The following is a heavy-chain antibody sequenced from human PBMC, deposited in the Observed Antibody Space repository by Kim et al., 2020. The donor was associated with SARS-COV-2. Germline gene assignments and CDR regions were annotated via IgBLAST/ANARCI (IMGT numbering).Heavy chain of an antibody. CDR2: IKSKTDGGTT. Sequence: GGSLRLSCAASGFTFSNAWMSWVRQAPGKGLAWVGRIKSKTDGGTTDYAAPVKGRFTISRDDSKNTLYLQMNSLKTEDTAVYYCTTYYYDSSGEDYWGQGPLVTASS. V-gene: IGHV3-15*01. D-gene: IGHD3-22*01. CDR3: TTYYYDSSGEDY. J-gene: IGHJ4*02. CDR1: GFTFSNAW.